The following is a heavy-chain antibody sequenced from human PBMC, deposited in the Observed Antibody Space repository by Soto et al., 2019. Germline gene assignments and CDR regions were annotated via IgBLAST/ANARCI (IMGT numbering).Heavy chain of an antibody. CDR3: ATMGTPATGLYYFDY. Sequence: SETLSLTCTVSGGSISSGNYYWSWIRQPPGKGLEWIGFISYSGSTYYDASLKSRVTISVDTSKNQFSLNLSFVTAADTAVYYCATMGTPATGLYYFDYWGQGTLVTVSS. CDR1: GGSISSGNYY. V-gene: IGHV4-30-4*01. CDR2: ISYSGST. D-gene: IGHD1-7*01. J-gene: IGHJ4*02.